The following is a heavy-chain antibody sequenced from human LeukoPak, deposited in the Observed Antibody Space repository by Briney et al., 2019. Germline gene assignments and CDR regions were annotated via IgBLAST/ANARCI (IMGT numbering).Heavy chain of an antibody. Sequence: ASVKVSCKASGYTFTSYGISWVRQAPGQGLEWLGWISAYNGNTNYAQRLQGRVTMTTDTSTSTAYMELRSLTSDDTAVYCCARGGGARLGNWCFDLWGRGTLVTVSS. J-gene: IGHJ2*01. CDR2: ISAYNGNT. V-gene: IGHV1-18*01. D-gene: IGHD7-27*01. CDR1: GYTFTSYG. CDR3: ARGGGARLGNWCFDL.